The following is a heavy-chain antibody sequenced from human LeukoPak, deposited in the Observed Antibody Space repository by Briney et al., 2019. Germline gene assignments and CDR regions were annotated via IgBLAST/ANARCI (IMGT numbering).Heavy chain of an antibody. V-gene: IGHV1-46*01. J-gene: IGHJ5*02. CDR2: INPSGGST. CDR3: ARARVAAAPYNWFDP. CDR1: GYTFTSYY. D-gene: IGHD6-13*01. Sequence: ASVKVSCKASGYTFTSYYMHWVRQAPGQGLEWMGIINPSGGSTSYAQKFQGRVTMTRDTSTSTVYMELSSLRSDDTAVYYCARARVAAAPYNWFDPWGQGTLVTVSS.